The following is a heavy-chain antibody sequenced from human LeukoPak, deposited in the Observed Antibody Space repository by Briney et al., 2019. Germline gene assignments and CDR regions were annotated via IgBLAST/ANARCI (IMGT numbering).Heavy chain of an antibody. V-gene: IGHV3-66*02. CDR3: ASSSWNYYDSSGYPKAFDY. J-gene: IGHJ4*02. CDR1: GLTVSSNY. Sequence: PGGSLRLSCAASGLTVSSNYMSWVRQAPGKGLEWVSVIYSGGSTYYADSVKGRFTISRDNSKNTLYLQMNSLRAEDTAVYYCASSSWNYYDSSGYPKAFDYWGQGTLVTVSS. CDR2: IYSGGST. D-gene: IGHD3-22*01.